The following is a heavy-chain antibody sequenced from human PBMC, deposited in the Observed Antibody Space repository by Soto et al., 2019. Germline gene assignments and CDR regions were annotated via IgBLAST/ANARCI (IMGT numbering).Heavy chain of an antibody. CDR3: VRYGGNCNLLDY. J-gene: IGHJ4*02. CDR1: GFTFSDHY. CDR2: SSNSGSFT. D-gene: IGHD2-15*01. Sequence: LRLSCAASGFTFSDHYMSWIRQAPGKGLEWIGYSSNSGSFTRYADSVKGRFSISRDNAKNSLYLQINSLRGVDSSTYGWVRYGGNCNLLDYWGQGTLVTVSS. V-gene: IGHV3-11*06.